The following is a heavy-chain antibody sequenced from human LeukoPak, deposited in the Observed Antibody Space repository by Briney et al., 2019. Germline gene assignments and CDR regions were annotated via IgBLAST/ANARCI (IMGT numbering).Heavy chain of an antibody. V-gene: IGHV3-30*04. CDR3: ARGDSSGWIYYYGMDV. J-gene: IGHJ6*04. Sequence: PGGSLRLSCAASGFSFRTYAIHWVRQAPGKGLEWVAGISFDGSNNYYADSVKGRFPISRDNSRDTLYLQMTSLRPDDTAVYYCARGDSSGWIYYYGMDVWGKGTTVTVSS. CDR1: GFSFRTYA. CDR2: ISFDGSNN. D-gene: IGHD6-19*01.